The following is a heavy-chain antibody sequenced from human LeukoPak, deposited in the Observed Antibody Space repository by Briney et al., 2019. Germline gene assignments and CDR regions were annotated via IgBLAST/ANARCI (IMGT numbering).Heavy chain of an antibody. CDR2: IIPIFGTA. CDR1: GGTFSSYA. D-gene: IGHD1-1*01. Sequence: ASVKVSCKASGGTFSSYAISWVRQAPGQGLEWMGGIIPIFGTANYAQKFQGRVTITTDESTSTAYMELSSLRSDDTAVYYCARSNWNYDQGWFDPWGQGTLVTVSS. J-gene: IGHJ5*02. CDR3: ARSNWNYDQGWFDP. V-gene: IGHV1-69*05.